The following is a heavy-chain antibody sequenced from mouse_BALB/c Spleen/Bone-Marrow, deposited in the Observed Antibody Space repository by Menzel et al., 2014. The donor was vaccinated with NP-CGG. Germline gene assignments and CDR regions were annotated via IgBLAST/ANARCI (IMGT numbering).Heavy chain of an antibody. Sequence: QVQLKQSGAELVKPGASVKLSCKASGYTFTSYYMYWVKQRPGQGLEWIGEINPSNGGTNFNEKFKSKATLTVDKSSSTAYMQLSSLTSEDSAVYYCTRYGNYYFDHWGQGTTLTVSS. CDR3: TRYGNYYFDH. J-gene: IGHJ2*01. CDR2: INPSNGGT. CDR1: GYTFTSYY. V-gene: IGHV1S81*02. D-gene: IGHD2-1*01.